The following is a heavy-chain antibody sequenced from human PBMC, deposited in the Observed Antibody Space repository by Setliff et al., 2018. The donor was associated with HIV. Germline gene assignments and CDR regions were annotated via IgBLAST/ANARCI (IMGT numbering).Heavy chain of an antibody. D-gene: IGHD3-16*01. CDR3: ARDYTNAFDI. CDR2: IHTSGST. V-gene: IGHV4-61*09. J-gene: IGHJ3*02. Sequence: PSETLSLTCTVSGASISSGSYYWTWIRQPAGKGLEWIGHIHTSGSTNYNPSLKSRFTISVDTSKNQFSLNLNSVTAADTAVYYCARDYTNAFDIWGQGTMVTVSS. CDR1: GASISSGSYY.